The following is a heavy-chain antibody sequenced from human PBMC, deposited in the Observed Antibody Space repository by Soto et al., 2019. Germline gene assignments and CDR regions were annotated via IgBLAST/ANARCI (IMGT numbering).Heavy chain of an antibody. Sequence: EVQLVESGGGLVQPGGSLRLSCAASGFTFSTYWMSWVRQTPGKGLEWAANIKEDGSDKYYVDSVKGRFTISRDNAKNSLFLQMNSLRAEDTAVYYCARDRGWGIVVVPASFDYWGQGTLVTVSS. CDR1: GFTFSTYW. CDR2: IKEDGSDK. D-gene: IGHD2-2*01. CDR3: ARDRGWGIVVVPASFDY. J-gene: IGHJ4*02. V-gene: IGHV3-7*01.